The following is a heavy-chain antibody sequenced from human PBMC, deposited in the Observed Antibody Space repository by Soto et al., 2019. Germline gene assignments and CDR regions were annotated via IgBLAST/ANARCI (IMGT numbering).Heavy chain of an antibody. Sequence: QIQLVQSGVEVKKPGASVKVSCKASGYTFTSYGISWVRQAPGQGLEWMGWISAYNGNTNYAQKLQGRVTMTTDTSTSTAYMELRSLRSDDTAVYYCARGYCSSTSCYLPRCWFDPWGQGTLVTVSS. CDR3: ARGYCSSTSCYLPRCWFDP. D-gene: IGHD2-2*01. V-gene: IGHV1-18*01. CDR2: ISAYNGNT. J-gene: IGHJ5*02. CDR1: GYTFTSYG.